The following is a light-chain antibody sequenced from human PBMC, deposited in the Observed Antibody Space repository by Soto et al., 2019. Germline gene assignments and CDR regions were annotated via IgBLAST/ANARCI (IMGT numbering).Light chain of an antibody. Sequence: DIQVTQFPSTLSASFGGSVTVSCRTSQSTGTWVAWYQQKPGKAPKVLIYDASKLEAGVPSRFRGSGVGTEFTLTISSLQPDDFATYYCQHYNSYSEAFGQGTKVDIK. V-gene: IGKV1-5*01. CDR2: DAS. CDR1: QSTGTW. CDR3: QHYNSYSEA. J-gene: IGKJ1*01.